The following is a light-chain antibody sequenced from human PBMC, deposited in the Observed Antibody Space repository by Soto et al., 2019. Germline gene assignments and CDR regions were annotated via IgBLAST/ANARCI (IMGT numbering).Light chain of an antibody. CDR3: LQDYTYPWT. V-gene: IGKV1-6*01. CDR1: QGISNE. Sequence: IQMTQSPSSLSASVGDRVTITCRASQGISNELGWYQQRPGKAPKVLIYGASNLQRGVPSRFSGSASGTDFTLTISILQPEDFATYYCLQDYTYPWTFGQGTKVQMK. J-gene: IGKJ1*01. CDR2: GAS.